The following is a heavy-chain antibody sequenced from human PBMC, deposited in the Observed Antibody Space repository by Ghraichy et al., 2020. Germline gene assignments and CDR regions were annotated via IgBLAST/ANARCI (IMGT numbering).Heavy chain of an antibody. V-gene: IGHV3-43*01. J-gene: IGHJ4*02. D-gene: IGHD3-16*01. CDR3: AKGGLPRTIMSHFDY. CDR1: GFTFDDYS. Sequence: GGSLRLSCAASGFTFDDYSMYWVRQAPGKDLEWVSVVSWDGSRTYYADSVKGRVTISRDSSKNSLSLQMNNLRTEDTALYYCAKGGLPRTIMSHFDYWGQGTLVTVSS. CDR2: VSWDGSRT.